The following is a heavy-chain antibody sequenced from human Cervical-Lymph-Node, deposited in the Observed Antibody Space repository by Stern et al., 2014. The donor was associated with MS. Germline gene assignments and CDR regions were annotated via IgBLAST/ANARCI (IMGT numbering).Heavy chain of an antibody. CDR1: GYTFTSYW. CDR2: IFPGGSDI. Sequence: EDQLVESGPEVKRPGESLKISCQASGYTFTSYWIGWVRQMPGKGLEWIAIIFPGGSDIRYSPSFQGRVTIAADKSSSPAYLQWNNLKASDTAIYYCARQRYFDYWGQGTLVTVSS. V-gene: IGHV5-51*01. J-gene: IGHJ4*02. CDR3: ARQRYFDY.